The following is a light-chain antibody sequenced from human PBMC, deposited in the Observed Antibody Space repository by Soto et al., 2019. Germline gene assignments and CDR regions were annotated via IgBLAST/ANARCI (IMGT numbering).Light chain of an antibody. J-gene: IGKJ5*01. Sequence: DIQMTQSPSSLSASVGDRVTITCRASQDISNFLAWFQQKPGKAPKSLISAASSLQSGVPSKFSGSGSGTAFTLTITSLQPDDSATYYCQQYMRYPVTFGQGTRLEIK. CDR1: QDISNF. CDR3: QQYMRYPVT. CDR2: AAS. V-gene: IGKV1-16*02.